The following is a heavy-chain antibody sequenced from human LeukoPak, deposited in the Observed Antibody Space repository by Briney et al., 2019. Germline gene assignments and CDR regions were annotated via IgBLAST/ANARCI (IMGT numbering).Heavy chain of an antibody. Sequence: ASVNVSCKVSGFNFDTFGITWLRQAPGHGLEWMGFFSAYTGEANYATRLQDRVSMTRDTSTNTAFLHLRSLRSDDTAVYYCARDIPESSAWYSWGQGTLITVSS. CDR2: FSAYTGEA. V-gene: IGHV1-18*01. CDR3: ARDIPESSAWYS. D-gene: IGHD3-22*01. CDR1: GFNFDTFG. J-gene: IGHJ4*02.